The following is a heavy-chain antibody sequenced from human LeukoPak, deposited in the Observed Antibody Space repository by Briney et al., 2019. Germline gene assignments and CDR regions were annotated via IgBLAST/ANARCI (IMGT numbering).Heavy chain of an antibody. CDR1: GYTFTSHY. Sequence: ASVKVSCKASGYTFTSHYMHWVRQAPGQGLEWMGRIIPILGIANYAQKFQGRVTITADKSTSTAYMELSSLRSEDTAVYYCAREHGDATGWFDPWGRGTLVTVSS. CDR2: IIPILGIA. D-gene: IGHD4-17*01. CDR3: AREHGDATGWFDP. J-gene: IGHJ5*02. V-gene: IGHV1-69*04.